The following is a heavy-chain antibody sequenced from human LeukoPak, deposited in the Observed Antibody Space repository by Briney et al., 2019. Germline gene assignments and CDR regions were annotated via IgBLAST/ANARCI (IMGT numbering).Heavy chain of an antibody. D-gene: IGHD6-13*01. V-gene: IGHV3-30*02. Sequence: GGSLRLSCAASGFTFSSYGMHWVRQAPGKGLEWVAFIRYDGSDKYYADSVKGRFTISRDNSKNTLYLQMNSLRAEDTAVYYCAKVGYSSSWSHYYYYMDVWGKGTTVTISS. CDR1: GFTFSSYG. J-gene: IGHJ6*03. CDR2: IRYDGSDK. CDR3: AKVGYSSSWSHYYYYMDV.